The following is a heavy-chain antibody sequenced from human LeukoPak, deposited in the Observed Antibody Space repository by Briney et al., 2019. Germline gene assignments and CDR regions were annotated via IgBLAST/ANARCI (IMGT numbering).Heavy chain of an antibody. D-gene: IGHD1-7*01. Sequence: GGSLRLSCAASGFTFDDYGMNWVRQAPGKGLEWVSSISSSSSYIYYADSVKGRFTISRDNAKNSLYLQMNSLRAEDTAVYYCARAFRRELELRGKYYFDYWGQGTLVTVSS. CDR1: GFTFDDYG. J-gene: IGHJ4*02. CDR3: ARAFRRELELRGKYYFDY. V-gene: IGHV3-21*01. CDR2: ISSSSSYI.